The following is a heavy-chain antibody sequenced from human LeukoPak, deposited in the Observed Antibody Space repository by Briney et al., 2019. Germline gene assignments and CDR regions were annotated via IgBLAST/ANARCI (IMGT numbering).Heavy chain of an antibody. V-gene: IGHV3-53*01. CDR3: VRDVNGEGTVGWFDP. Sequence: AGGSLRLSCAASGFTIRDYHMNWIRQAPGKGLELVSAIVGSSTHHADSVKGRLTISRDNSKDTLYLQMNSLRTEDTAVYYCVRDVNGEGTVGWFDPWGQGTLVTVSS. D-gene: IGHD2-8*01. CDR2: IVGSST. J-gene: IGHJ5*02. CDR1: GFTIRDYH.